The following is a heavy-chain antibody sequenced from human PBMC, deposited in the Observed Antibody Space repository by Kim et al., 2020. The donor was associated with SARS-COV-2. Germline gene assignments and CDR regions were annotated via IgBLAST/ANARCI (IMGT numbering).Heavy chain of an antibody. V-gene: IGHV4-39*01. CDR3: SRRRPAANPHYFYY. CDR2: IFYSGNT. J-gene: IGHJ4*01. D-gene: IGHD6-25*01. Sequence: SETLSLTCTVSGGSFSCGDCFWAWIRQPPGKGLEWIGTIFYSGNTYHNPSLKSRIAIPVDTSKKQVSLWLSSVTAADTAIYYCSRRRPAANPHYFYYWG. CDR1: GGSFSCGDCF.